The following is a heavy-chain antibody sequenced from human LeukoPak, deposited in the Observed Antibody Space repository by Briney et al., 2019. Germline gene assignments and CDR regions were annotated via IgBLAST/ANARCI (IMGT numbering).Heavy chain of an antibody. D-gene: IGHD1-20*01. CDR2: ISSSSSYM. CDR3: ASLTGASDY. CDR1: GFAFSSYS. V-gene: IGHV3-21*01. J-gene: IGHJ4*02. Sequence: GGSLRLSCAASGFAFSSYSMNWVRQAPGKGLEWVSSISSSSSYMYYADSVKGRFTISRDNAKNSLYLQMNSLRAEDTAVYYCASLTGASDYWGQGTLVTVSS.